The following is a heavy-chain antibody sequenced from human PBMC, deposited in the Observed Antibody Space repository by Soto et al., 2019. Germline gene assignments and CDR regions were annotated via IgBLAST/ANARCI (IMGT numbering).Heavy chain of an antibody. V-gene: IGHV4-59*08. CDR2: IYYTGST. Sequence: PLDTLSLTWTVSGGSISKYYWSWIRQPPGKGLECIGSIYYTGSTNYNPSLESRVTISLDTSKNQFSLKLSSVTAADTAVYFCARQILGGIGLFDYWGQGTLVTVS. J-gene: IGHJ4*02. D-gene: IGHD2-15*01. CDR3: ARQILGGIGLFDY. CDR1: GGSISKYY.